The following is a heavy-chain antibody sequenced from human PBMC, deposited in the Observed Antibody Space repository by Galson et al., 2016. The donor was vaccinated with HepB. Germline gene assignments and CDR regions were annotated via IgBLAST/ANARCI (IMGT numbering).Heavy chain of an antibody. CDR1: GFIFSSYS. J-gene: IGHJ6*02. D-gene: IGHD5-18*01. CDR2: IRSSSGNI. Sequence: SLRLSCAASGFIFSSYSMNWVRQAPGKGLEWVSSIRSSSGNIYYADSVKGRFTISRDNAKNSLYLQMNSLRAEDTAVYYCARDLDTAMEWERYYYYGMDVWGQGTTVTVSS. CDR3: ARDLDTAMEWERYYYYGMDV. V-gene: IGHV3-21*01.